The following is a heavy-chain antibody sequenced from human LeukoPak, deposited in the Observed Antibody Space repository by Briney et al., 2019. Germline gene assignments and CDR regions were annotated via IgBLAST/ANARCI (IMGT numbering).Heavy chain of an antibody. J-gene: IGHJ6*03. V-gene: IGHV3-23*01. CDR2: ISGSGGST. CDR1: GFTFSSYA. Sequence: PGGSLRLSCAASGFTFSSYAMSWVRPAPGKGLEWVSAISGSGGSTYYADSVKGRFTISRDNSKNTLYLQMNSLRAEDTAVYYCAKDLTGTTDYYYYMDVWGKGTTVTVSS. D-gene: IGHD1-7*01. CDR3: AKDLTGTTDYYYYMDV.